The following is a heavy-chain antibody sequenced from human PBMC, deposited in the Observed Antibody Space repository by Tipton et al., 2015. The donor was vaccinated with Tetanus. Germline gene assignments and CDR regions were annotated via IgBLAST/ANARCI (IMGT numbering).Heavy chain of an antibody. CDR1: GGSISSNY. D-gene: IGHD5-12*01. V-gene: IGHV4-4*07. CDR2: TYTSGST. J-gene: IGHJ4*02. CDR3: ARVRRGATTDLDY. Sequence: TLSLTCTVSGGSISSNYWSWIRQPAGKGLEWIGRTYTSGSTNYNPSLKSRVTMSLDTSKNQFSLKLSSVTAADTAVYYCARVRRGATTDLDYWGQGTLVTVSS.